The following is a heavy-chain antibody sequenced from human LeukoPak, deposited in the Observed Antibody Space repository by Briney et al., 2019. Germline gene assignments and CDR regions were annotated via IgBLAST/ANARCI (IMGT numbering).Heavy chain of an antibody. D-gene: IGHD3-22*01. CDR2: MNPNSGNT. V-gene: IGHV1-8*02. CDR3: ARDYYFDSNGYFNFDF. Sequence: ASVKVSCKASGYTFTNYDINWVRQATGQGLEWMGRMNPNSGNTGYAQKFQGRIIMTRNTSTSTAYMELSSLRSEDTAVYYCARDYYFDSNGYFNFDFWGQGALVTVSS. CDR1: GYTFTNYD. J-gene: IGHJ4*02.